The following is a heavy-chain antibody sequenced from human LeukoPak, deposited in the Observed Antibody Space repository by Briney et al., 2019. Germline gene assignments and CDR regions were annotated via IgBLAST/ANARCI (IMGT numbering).Heavy chain of an antibody. CDR1: GFTFSSYA. Sequence: GGSLRLSCAASGFTFSSYAMSWVRQAPRKGLEWVSAIDSSGSYTWYDDSVKGRFTISRDNSKNTLYLQMNSLRAEDTAVYYCAKGSAGGRPYYFDYWGQGTLVPVSS. CDR3: AKGSAGGRPYYFDY. D-gene: IGHD6-13*01. CDR2: IDSSGSYT. V-gene: IGHV3-23*05. J-gene: IGHJ4*02.